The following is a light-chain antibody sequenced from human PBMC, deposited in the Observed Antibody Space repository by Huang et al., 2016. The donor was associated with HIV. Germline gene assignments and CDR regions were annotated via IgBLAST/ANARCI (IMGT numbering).Light chain of an antibody. CDR1: QDITSD. J-gene: IGKJ1*01. V-gene: IGKV1-6*02. CDR3: LQDFNYPRT. CDR2: AAS. Sequence: AIQLTQSPSSLSASVGDRVTITCRASQDITSDLGWYQQKPGKAPKLLISAASTLRSGVPSKFSGSGSGTDFTLTISSLQPEDFATYFCLQDFNYPRTFGQGTRVEIK.